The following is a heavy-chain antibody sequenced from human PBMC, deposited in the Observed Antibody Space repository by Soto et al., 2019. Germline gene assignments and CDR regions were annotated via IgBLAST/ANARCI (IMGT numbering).Heavy chain of an antibody. CDR2: ISGSGGST. CDR1: GFTFSSYA. V-gene: IGHV3-23*01. J-gene: IGHJ4*02. CDR3: VTDLNWQGH. Sequence: GGSLRLSCAASGFTFSSYAMSWVRQAPGKGLEWVSAISGSGGSTYYADSVKGRFTISRDNSKNTLYLQMNSLRDEDSAVYYCVTDLNWQGHWGQGTLVTVSS.